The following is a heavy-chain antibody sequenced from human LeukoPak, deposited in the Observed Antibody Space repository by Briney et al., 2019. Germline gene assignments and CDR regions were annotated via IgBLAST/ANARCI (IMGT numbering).Heavy chain of an antibody. CDR1: GGTFSSYA. D-gene: IGHD2-15*01. J-gene: IGHJ4*02. V-gene: IGHV1-69*06. CDR3: ASSGGPDIVFDY. Sequence: SVKVSCKASGGTFSSYAISWVRQAPGQGLEWMGGIIPNFGTANYAQKFQGRVTNTAEKSTSIAYMDLSSLRSEDTSFYYCASSGGPDIVFDYWGQGTLVTVSS. CDR2: IIPNFGTA.